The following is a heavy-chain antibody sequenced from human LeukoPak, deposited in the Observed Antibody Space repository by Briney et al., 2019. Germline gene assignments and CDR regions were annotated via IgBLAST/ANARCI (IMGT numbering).Heavy chain of an antibody. J-gene: IGHJ4*02. CDR2: ISYSGNT. V-gene: IGHV4-38-2*02. CDR1: GCSISSGFS. Sequence: SETLSLTCEVSGCSISSGFSWRWLRQTPWKGLEWIATISYSGNTDYNPSLRGRVAISSDTSKNQFSSRLTSVTPADTAVYFSAREGAVPGIYLWGQGMWVTVSS. D-gene: IGHD3-16*01. CDR3: AREGAVPGIYL.